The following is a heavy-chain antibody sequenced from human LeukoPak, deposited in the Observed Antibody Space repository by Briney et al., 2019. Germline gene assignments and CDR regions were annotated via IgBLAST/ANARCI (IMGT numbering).Heavy chain of an antibody. V-gene: IGHV3-33*01. CDR3: ARDWIDRSLDY. D-gene: IGHD2-2*03. CDR1: GFTFSDFG. Sequence: PGRSLRLSCSASGFTFSDFGIHWVRQAPGKGLEWVTVLSPHGNYEYYADSVQGRFIISRDDSKNTVSLQMNSLRDEDTAVYYRARDWIDRSLDYWGQGTLVTVSS. CDR2: LSPHGNYE. J-gene: IGHJ4*02.